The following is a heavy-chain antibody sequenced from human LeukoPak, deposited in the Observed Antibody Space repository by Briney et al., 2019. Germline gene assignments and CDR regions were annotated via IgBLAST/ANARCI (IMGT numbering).Heavy chain of an antibody. V-gene: IGHV4-59*01. J-gene: IGHJ4*02. CDR1: GGSISSYN. CDR3: ARGPGSGTYWAFDY. Sequence: SETLSLTCTVSGGSISSYNWGWIRQPPGKGLEWIGYIYYSGTTSYNPSLKSRVTISVDTSKNQFSLKLSSVTAGDTAVYYCARGPGSGTYWAFDYWGQGTLVTVSS. D-gene: IGHD1-26*01. CDR2: IYYSGTT.